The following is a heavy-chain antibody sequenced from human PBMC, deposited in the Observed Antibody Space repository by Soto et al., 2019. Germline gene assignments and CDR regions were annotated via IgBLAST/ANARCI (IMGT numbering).Heavy chain of an antibody. CDR1: GCSVSRYI. CDR3: ASSYYYDSSGQRVVDY. D-gene: IGHD3-22*01. Sequence: IACKGSGCSVSRYIFVVAVQMTGKGLEWMGRIDPSDSYTNYSPSFQGHVTISADKSISTAYLQWSRLKASDTAMYYCASSYYYDSSGQRVVDYWGQGTLVSVSS. J-gene: IGHJ4*02. CDR2: IDPSDSYT. V-gene: IGHV5-10-1*01.